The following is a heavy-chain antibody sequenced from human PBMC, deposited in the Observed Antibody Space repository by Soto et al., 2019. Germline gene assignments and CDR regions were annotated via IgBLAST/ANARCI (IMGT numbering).Heavy chain of an antibody. V-gene: IGHV4-4*07. CDR3: GRDIGSYAYGEGY. D-gene: IGHD3-10*01. J-gene: IGHJ4*02. Sequence: SETLSLTCSVSGGSINSYWWSWIRQPAGKGLEWIGRVYSSGTTDYNPSLNSRATLSVETSKNQFSLKLSSVTAADTAVYYCGRDIGSYAYGEGYWGQGIQVTVSS. CDR1: GGSINSYW. CDR2: VYSSGTT.